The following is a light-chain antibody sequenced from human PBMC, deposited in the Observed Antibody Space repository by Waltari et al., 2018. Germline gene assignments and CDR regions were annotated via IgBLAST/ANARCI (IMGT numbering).Light chain of an antibody. V-gene: IGKV1-5*03. J-gene: IGKJ2*01. CDR1: SSITRW. Sequence: DIQLTPSSPLVAASVGDRVTTTRRARSSITRWLAWYQQKPGRAPKLLIYEASNLVTGVPSRFSGTGSGTLFTLTISSLEPDDFATYYCQQFVGYPYTFGQGTKVETK. CDR2: EAS. CDR3: QQFVGYPYT.